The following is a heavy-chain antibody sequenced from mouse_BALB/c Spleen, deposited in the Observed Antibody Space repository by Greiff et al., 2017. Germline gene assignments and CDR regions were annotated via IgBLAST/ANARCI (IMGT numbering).Heavy chain of an antibody. Sequence: QVQLQQSGAELVRPGTSVKVSCKASGYAFTNYLIEWVKQRPGQGLEWIGVINPGSGGTNYNEKFKGKATLTADKSSSTAYMQLSSLTSENSAVYFCARGPYGNYDYAMDYWGQGTSVTVSS. J-gene: IGHJ4*01. CDR2: INPGSGGT. CDR1: GYAFTNYL. D-gene: IGHD2-1*01. CDR3: ARGPYGNYDYAMDY. V-gene: IGHV1-54*01.